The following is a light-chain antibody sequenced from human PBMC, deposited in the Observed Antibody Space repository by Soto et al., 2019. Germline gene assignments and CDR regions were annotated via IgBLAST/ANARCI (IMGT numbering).Light chain of an antibody. CDR2: EVT. CDR1: SSDVGGYNY. Sequence: QSALTQPPSASGSLGQSVTISCTGTSSDVGGYNYVSWHQQHPGKAPKLMIYEVTKRPPVVPDRFSGSKSGNTASLTVSGLQAEDEADYYCSSFAGGGNPVLFGGGTKLTVL. J-gene: IGLJ2*01. CDR3: SSFAGGGNPVL. V-gene: IGLV2-8*01.